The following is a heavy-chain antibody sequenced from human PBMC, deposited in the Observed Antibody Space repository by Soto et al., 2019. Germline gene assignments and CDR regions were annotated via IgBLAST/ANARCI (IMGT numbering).Heavy chain of an antibody. CDR2: IYWDDDK. D-gene: IGHD6-6*01. CDR3: AHRPFSSTWRDAYDV. Sequence: SGPTLVNPTETLTLTCTFSGFSLSARGEAVGWIRQPPGKALEWLAIIYWDDDKHYSPSLRTTFSITKDTSKNQVVLTMTNMDPVDTATYFCAHRPFSSTWRDAYDVWGPGTMVTVSS. CDR1: GFSLSARGEA. V-gene: IGHV2-5*02. J-gene: IGHJ3*01.